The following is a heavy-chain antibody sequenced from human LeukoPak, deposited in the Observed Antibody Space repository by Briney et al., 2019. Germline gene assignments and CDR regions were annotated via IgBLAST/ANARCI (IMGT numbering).Heavy chain of an antibody. J-gene: IGHJ4*02. D-gene: IGHD2-2*02. CDR1: GFTFSTYW. CDR2: IKRDGSEK. Sequence: PGVSLRLSCAASGFTFSTYWMNWVRQAPGKGLECVANIKRDGSEKYYVDSVKGRFTIFRDDAKSSLYLQMNSLRAEDTAVYFCARVYTGNRWHFDYWGQGTLVTVSS. CDR3: ARVYTGNRWHFDY. V-gene: IGHV3-7*03.